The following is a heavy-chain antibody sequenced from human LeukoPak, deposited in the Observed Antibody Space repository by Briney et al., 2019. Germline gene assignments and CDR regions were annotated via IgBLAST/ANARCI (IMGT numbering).Heavy chain of an antibody. CDR3: ARDMGMRDTEPDY. D-gene: IGHD5-18*01. J-gene: IGHJ4*02. CDR2: ISSSSSYI. V-gene: IGHV3-21*01. CDR1: GFTFSSYS. Sequence: SGGSLRLSCAASGFTFSSYSMNWVRQAPGKGLEWVSSISSSSSYIYYADSVKGRFTISRDNAKNSLYLQMNSLRAEDTAVYHCARDMGMRDTEPDYWGQGTLVTVSS.